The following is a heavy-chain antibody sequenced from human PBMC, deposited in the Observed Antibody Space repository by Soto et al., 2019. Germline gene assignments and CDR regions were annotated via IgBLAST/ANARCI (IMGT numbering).Heavy chain of an antibody. CDR3: ARDRRDGYKRYFKF. D-gene: IGHD3-9*01. Sequence: SETLSLTCTVSGVSITSYFWSWIRQTPGKGLDWIGSISFSGATYSNPSLKGRAALSVDTSENPLSLTLNSVTAAYTAFNFGARDRRDGYKRYFKFWGKGNPVTVSS. V-gene: IGHV4-59*01. CDR2: ISFSGAT. CDR1: GVSITSYF. J-gene: IGHJ4*02.